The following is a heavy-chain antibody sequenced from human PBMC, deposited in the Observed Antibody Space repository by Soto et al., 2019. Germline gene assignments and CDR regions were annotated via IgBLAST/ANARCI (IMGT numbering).Heavy chain of an antibody. D-gene: IGHD3-10*01. CDR2: IYDSGST. Sequence: PSETLSLTCTVSGGSISSYYWSWIRQPPGKGLEWIGYIYDSGSTNYNPSLKSRVTISVDTSKNQFSLKLTSVTAADTAVYYCARQPIYLYGSGNFWGQGTLVTVSS. CDR1: GGSISSYY. J-gene: IGHJ4*02. CDR3: ARQPIYLYGSGNF. V-gene: IGHV4-59*08.